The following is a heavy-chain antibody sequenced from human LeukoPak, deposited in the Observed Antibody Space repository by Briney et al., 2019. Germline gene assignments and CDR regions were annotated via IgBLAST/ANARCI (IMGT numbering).Heavy chain of an antibody. J-gene: IGHJ4*02. V-gene: IGHV1-46*01. CDR3: ATTSWGNYYDSSGDDY. D-gene: IGHD3-22*01. Sequence: ASVKVSCKASGYTFTSYYMHWVRQAPGQGLDWMGIINPSGGSTSYAQKFQGRVTMTRDTSTSTVYMELSSLRSEDTAVYYCATTSWGNYYDSSGDDYWGQGTLVTVSS. CDR1: GYTFTSYY. CDR2: INPSGGST.